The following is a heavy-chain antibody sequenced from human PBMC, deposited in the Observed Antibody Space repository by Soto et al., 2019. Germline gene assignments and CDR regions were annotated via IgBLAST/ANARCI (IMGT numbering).Heavy chain of an antibody. CDR1: GGTFSSYT. V-gene: IGHV1-69*02. J-gene: IGHJ4*02. CDR3: AIPSYYYGSGFDY. CDR2: IIPILGIA. Sequence: QVQLVQSGAEVKKPGSSVKVSCKASGGTFSSYTISWVRQAPGQVLEWMGRIIPILGIANYAQKFQGRVTITADKSTSTAYMELSSLRSEDTDVYYCAIPSYYYGSGFDYWGQGTLVTVSS. D-gene: IGHD3-10*01.